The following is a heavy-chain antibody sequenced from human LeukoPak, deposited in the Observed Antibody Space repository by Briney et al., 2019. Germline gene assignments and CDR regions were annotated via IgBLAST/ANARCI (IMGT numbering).Heavy chain of an antibody. CDR2: ISSSSSYI. V-gene: IGHV3-21*01. CDR3: ARDQGEVYYYYTDV. Sequence: PGGSLRLSCAASGFTFSSYSMNWVRQAPGKGLEWVSSISSSSSYIYYADSVKGRFTISRDNAKNSLYLQMNSLRAEDTAVYYCARDQGEVYYYYTDVWGKGTTVTVSS. J-gene: IGHJ6*03. D-gene: IGHD3-16*01. CDR1: GFTFSSYS.